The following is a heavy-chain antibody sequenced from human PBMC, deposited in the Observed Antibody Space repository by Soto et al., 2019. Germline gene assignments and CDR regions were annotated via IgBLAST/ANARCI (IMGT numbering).Heavy chain of an antibody. Sequence: QVQLQESGPGLVKPSETMSLTCTVSGVSISNSYCSWVRQPPGKKLEWIGHIWNSGTTGYNPSPRGRVTLPGDKSKSRVSLRLRSGPATDTAGYYCTRGGGSYTTGWYNAYWGQGTLVTVSS. V-gene: IGHV4-4*09. D-gene: IGHD6-19*01. CDR3: TRGGGSYTTGWYNAY. CDR1: GVSISNSY. J-gene: IGHJ4*02. CDR2: IWNSGTT.